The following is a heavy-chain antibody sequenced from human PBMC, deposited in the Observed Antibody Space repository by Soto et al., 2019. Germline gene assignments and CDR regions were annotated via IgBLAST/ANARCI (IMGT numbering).Heavy chain of an antibody. Sequence: ASVKVSFKASEYTFTAYSMHWVRQAPGQGLEWVGWFNPNSGDTIYAQKFQGRVTLTRDTSIGTAYMELYSLTSDDTAVYYCAREASAVISLDYWGQGTLVTVSS. CDR2: FNPNSGDT. CDR3: AREASAVISLDY. D-gene: IGHD6-19*01. V-gene: IGHV1-2*02. CDR1: EYTFTAYS. J-gene: IGHJ4*02.